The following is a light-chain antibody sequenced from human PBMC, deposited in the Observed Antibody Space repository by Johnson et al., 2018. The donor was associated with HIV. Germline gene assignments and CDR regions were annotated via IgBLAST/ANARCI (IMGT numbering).Light chain of an antibody. J-gene: IGLJ1*01. V-gene: IGLV1-51*01. Sequence: QSILTQPPSVSAAPGQKVTISCSGSSSNIGNNYVSWYQQLPGTAPKLLIYDNIKRPSGIPDRFSGSKSGTSATLGITGLQTGDEADYYCGTWDSSLRVGFFGTGSKVTVL. CDR1: SSNIGNNY. CDR2: DNI. CDR3: GTWDSSLRVGF.